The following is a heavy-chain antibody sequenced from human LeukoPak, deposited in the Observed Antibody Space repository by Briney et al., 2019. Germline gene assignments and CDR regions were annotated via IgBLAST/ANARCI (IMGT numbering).Heavy chain of an antibody. Sequence: SETLSLTCTVSGDSISNTRYHWGWIRQPPGKGLEWIASIYYTGSTYYNPSLKSRVTISVDTSKNQFSLKLRSVTATDTAVYYCASLPIVVVTGYWGQGTLVTVSS. V-gene: IGHV4-39*01. J-gene: IGHJ4*02. CDR3: ASLPIVVVTGY. CDR2: IYYTGST. CDR1: GDSISNTRYH. D-gene: IGHD3-22*01.